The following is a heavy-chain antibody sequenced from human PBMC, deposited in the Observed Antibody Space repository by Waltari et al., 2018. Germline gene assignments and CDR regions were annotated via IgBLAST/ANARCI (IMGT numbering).Heavy chain of an antibody. CDR2: ISSDGSDK. V-gene: IGHV3-30*01. D-gene: IGHD2-8*02. CDR1: GFTFSNYA. CDR3: TRAALDIVLIFFTADLDYYGMDV. Sequence: QVQLVESGGGVVQPGRSLRLSCAASGFTFSNYAMPWVRPTPGKGLEWGALISSDGSDKVDADAGRGRFPVSRENSKNMVYLQMNSLRPEETAIVYCTRAALDIVLIFFTADLDYYGMDVWGQGTTVTVSS. J-gene: IGHJ6*02.